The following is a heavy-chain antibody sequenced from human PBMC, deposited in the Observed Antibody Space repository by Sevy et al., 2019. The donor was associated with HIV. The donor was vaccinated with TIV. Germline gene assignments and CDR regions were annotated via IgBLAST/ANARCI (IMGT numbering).Heavy chain of an antibody. J-gene: IGHJ4*02. CDR1: GFTFSSYA. CDR3: AKDHGQWLVHGDFDY. D-gene: IGHD6-19*01. Sequence: GGSLRLSCAASGFTFSSYAMSWVRQAPGKGLEWVSDISTSGSSTYYADSVKGRFTISRDNSKNTLYLQMNSLRAGDKAAYYCAKDHGQWLVHGDFDYWGQGTLVTVSS. CDR2: ISTSGSST. V-gene: IGHV3-23*01.